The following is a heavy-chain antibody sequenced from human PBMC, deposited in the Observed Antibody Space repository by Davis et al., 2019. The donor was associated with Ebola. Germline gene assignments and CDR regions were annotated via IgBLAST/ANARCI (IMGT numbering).Heavy chain of an antibody. D-gene: IGHD3-3*01. J-gene: IGHJ3*02. CDR2: IYFSGST. CDR3: AREVTIFGVVIIEPDAFDI. Sequence: SETLSLTCIVSGGSISNSDYYWGWIRQPPGKGLEWIGNIYFSGSTYYNPSLKSRVTISVDTSKNQFSLKLSSVTAADTAVYYCAREVTIFGVVIIEPDAFDIWGQGTVVTVSS. CDR1: GGSISNSDYY. V-gene: IGHV4-39*02.